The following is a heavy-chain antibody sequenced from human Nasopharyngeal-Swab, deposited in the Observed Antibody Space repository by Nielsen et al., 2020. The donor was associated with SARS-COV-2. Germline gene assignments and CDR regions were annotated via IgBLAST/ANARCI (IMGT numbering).Heavy chain of an antibody. J-gene: IGHJ4*02. CDR2: GFYTGT. Sequence: SETLSLTCSVSGASISNRTYYWGWIRQSPGKGWQWIGTGFYTGTYNNPSLQGRFTIPVETSKTQFSLKLTSVTAADTAVYYYVRDESGDYLGLPFDSWGPGTLVTVSS. D-gene: IGHD4-17*01. CDR3: VRDESGDYLGLPFDS. CDR1: GASISNRTYY. V-gene: IGHV4-39*07.